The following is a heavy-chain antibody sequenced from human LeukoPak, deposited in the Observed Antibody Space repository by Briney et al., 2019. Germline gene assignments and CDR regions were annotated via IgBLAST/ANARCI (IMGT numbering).Heavy chain of an antibody. V-gene: IGHV3-66*01. CDR2: IYSGGST. CDR1: GFTVSNNY. Sequence: PGGSLRLSCAASGFTVSNNYMSWVRQAPGKGLEWVSVIYSGGSTYYADSVKGRFTISRDNSKNTLYLQMNSLRAEDTAVYYCASLGYSYGNHHFDYWGQGTPVTVSS. J-gene: IGHJ4*02. D-gene: IGHD5-18*01. CDR3: ASLGYSYGNHHFDY.